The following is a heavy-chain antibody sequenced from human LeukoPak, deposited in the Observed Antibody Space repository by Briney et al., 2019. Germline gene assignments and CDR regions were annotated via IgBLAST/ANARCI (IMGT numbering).Heavy chain of an antibody. D-gene: IGHD6-13*01. V-gene: IGHV3-21*01. J-gene: IGHJ4*02. CDR1: GFTFSSHS. Sequence: PGGSLRLSCAASGFTFSSHSMNWVRQAPGKGLEWVSSIGSSSSYIYYADSVKGRFTISRDNAKNSLYLQMNSLRAEDTAVYYCARSFLSIAAAATDYWGQGTLVTVSS. CDR2: IGSSSSYI. CDR3: ARSFLSIAAAATDY.